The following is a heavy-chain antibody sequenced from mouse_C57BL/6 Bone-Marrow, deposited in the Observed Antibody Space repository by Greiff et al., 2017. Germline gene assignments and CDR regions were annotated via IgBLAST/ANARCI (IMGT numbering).Heavy chain of an antibody. J-gene: IGHJ1*03. CDR2: IDPENGDT. Sequence: EVQLQQSGAELVRPGASVKLSCTASGFNIKDDYMHWVKQRPEQGLEWIGWIDPENGDTEYASKFQGKATITADTSSNTAYLQLSSLTSEDTAVYYCTTIYGTPWYFDVWGTGTTVTVSS. CDR3: TTIYGTPWYFDV. V-gene: IGHV14-4*01. CDR1: GFNIKDDY. D-gene: IGHD1-1*01.